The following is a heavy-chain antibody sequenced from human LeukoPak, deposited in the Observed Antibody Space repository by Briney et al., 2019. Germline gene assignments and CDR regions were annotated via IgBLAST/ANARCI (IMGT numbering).Heavy chain of an antibody. CDR2: ISYDGSNK. D-gene: IGHD3-9*01. J-gene: IGHJ6*02. CDR3: ARARLRYFDWLQYYYGMDV. V-gene: IGHV3-30-3*01. Sequence: GGSLRLSCAASGFTFSSYAMHWVRQAPGKGLEWVAVISYDGSNKYYADSVKGRFTISRDNSKNTLYLQMNSLRAEDTAVYYCARARLRYFDWLQYYYGMDVWGQGTTVTVSS. CDR1: GFTFSSYA.